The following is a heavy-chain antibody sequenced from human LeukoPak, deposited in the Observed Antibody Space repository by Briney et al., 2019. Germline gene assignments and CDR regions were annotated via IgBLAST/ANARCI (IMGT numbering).Heavy chain of an antibody. CDR1: GFTFSSYD. D-gene: IGHD4-17*01. J-gene: IGHJ6*02. V-gene: IGHV3-13*01. CDR3: ARDPAPGWPNDYGASVGHYYYGMDV. Sequence: GGSLRLSCAASGFTFSSYDMHWVRQATGKGLEWVSAIGTAGDTYYPGSVKGRFTISRENAKNSLYLQMNSLRAEDTAVYYCARDPAPGWPNDYGASVGHYYYGMDVWGQGTTVTVSS. CDR2: IGTAGDT.